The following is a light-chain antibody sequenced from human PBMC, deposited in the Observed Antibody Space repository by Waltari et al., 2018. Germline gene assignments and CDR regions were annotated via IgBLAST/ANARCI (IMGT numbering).Light chain of an antibody. CDR1: QSISSIY. CDR3: QRYGDSPKYT. J-gene: IGKJ2*01. Sequence: IVLTQSPGPLSLSPGESATLSCRASQSISSIYLAWYQQKPGQAPRLLIYGSSSRATGIPDRLSGSGSGTDFTLTISRLEPEDFAVYYCQRYGDSPKYTFGQGTKLEIK. CDR2: GSS. V-gene: IGKV3-20*01.